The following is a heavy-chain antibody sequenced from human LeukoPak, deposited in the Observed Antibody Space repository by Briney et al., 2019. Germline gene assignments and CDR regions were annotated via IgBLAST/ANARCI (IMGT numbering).Heavy chain of an antibody. Sequence: PSETLSLTCTVSGGPISSGDYYWSWIRQPPGKGLEWIGYIYYSGSTYYNPSLKSRVTISVDTSKNQFSLKLSSVTAADTAVYYCASGYCSGGSCYSNYWGQGTLVTVSS. CDR1: GGPISSGDYY. CDR2: IYYSGST. CDR3: ASGYCSGGSCYSNY. J-gene: IGHJ4*02. V-gene: IGHV4-30-4*01. D-gene: IGHD2-15*01.